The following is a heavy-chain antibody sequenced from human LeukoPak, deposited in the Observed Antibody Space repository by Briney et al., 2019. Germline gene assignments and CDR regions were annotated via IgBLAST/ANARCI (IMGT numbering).Heavy chain of an antibody. V-gene: IGHV4-34*01. CDR2: INHSGST. J-gene: IGHJ4*02. Sequence: XXPGKGLEWIGEINHSGSTNSNPSLKSRVTISVDTSKNQFSLKLSSVTAADTAVYYCARWPHYWGQGTLVTVSS. CDR3: ARWPHY.